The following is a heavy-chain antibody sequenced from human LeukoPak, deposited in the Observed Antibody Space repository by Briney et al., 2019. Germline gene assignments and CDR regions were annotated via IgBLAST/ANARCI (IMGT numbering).Heavy chain of an antibody. CDR1: GGSISSYY. CDR2: IYYSGST. V-gene: IGHV4-59*01. CDR3: ARILAVAGFDI. Sequence: PSETLSLTCTVSGGSISSYYWSWIRQPPGKGLEWIGYIYYSGSTNYNPSLKSRVTISVDTSKNQFSLKLSSVTAADTAVYYCARILAVAGFDIWGQGTMVTVSS. J-gene: IGHJ3*02. D-gene: IGHD6-19*01.